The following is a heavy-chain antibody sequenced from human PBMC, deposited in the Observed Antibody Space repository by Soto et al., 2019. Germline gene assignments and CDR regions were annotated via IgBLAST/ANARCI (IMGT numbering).Heavy chain of an antibody. Sequence: PSETLSLTCTVSGVSSTSFYWSWIRQSPGKGLEWIGYIFDNGDVKYNPSLMSRLTMSIDMSKNEFSLRLKSVTAGDTAMYYCARGWGSKWYYFDSWGEGTLVTVSS. CDR2: IFDNGDV. D-gene: IGHD3-16*01. CDR3: ARGWGSKWYYFDS. J-gene: IGHJ4*02. V-gene: IGHV4-59*01. CDR1: GVSSTSFY.